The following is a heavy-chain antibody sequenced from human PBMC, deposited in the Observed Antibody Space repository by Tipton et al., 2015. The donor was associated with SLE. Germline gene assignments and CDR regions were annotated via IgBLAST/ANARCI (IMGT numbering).Heavy chain of an antibody. J-gene: IGHJ3*02. CDR3: AKDLVDYGDYAVI. D-gene: IGHD4-17*01. Sequence: GSLRLSCAASGFTFSSYAMSWVRQAPGKGLEWVSAISGSGGSTYYADSVKGRFTISRDNSKNTLYLQMNSLRAEDTAAYYCAKDLVDYGDYAVIWGQGAMVTVPS. CDR2: ISGSGGST. V-gene: IGHV3-23*01. CDR1: GFTFSSYA.